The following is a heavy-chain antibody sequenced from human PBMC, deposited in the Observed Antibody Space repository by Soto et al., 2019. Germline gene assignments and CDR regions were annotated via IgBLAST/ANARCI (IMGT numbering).Heavy chain of an antibody. CDR3: ARKLVPADRFDP. CDR2: IYYSGTT. D-gene: IGHD2-2*01. J-gene: IGHJ5*02. Sequence: SETLSLTCTVSSASISSSSYTWGWIRQPPGKGLEWIGSIYYSGTTYYNPSLNSRVTVSVDTSKNQFSLKVTSVTAADTAVYYCARKLVPADRFDPWGQGTLVTVSS. V-gene: IGHV4-39*01. CDR1: SASISSSSYT.